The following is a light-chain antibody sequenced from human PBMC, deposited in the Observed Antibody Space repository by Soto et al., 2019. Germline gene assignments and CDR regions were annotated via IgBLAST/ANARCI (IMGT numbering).Light chain of an antibody. Sequence: QSALTQPPSVSGSPGQSVTISCTGTSSDVGSYNRVSWYQQPPGTAPKLMIYEVNNRPSGVPNRFSGSKSGNTASLTISGLQADDEADYYCSSYTRSSTFVFGGGTKVTVL. CDR3: SSYTRSSTFV. J-gene: IGLJ2*01. CDR1: SSDVGSYNR. CDR2: EVN. V-gene: IGLV2-18*02.